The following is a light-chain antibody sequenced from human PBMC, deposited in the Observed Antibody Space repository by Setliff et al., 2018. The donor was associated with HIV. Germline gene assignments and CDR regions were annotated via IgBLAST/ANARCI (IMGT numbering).Light chain of an antibody. CDR3: CSYAGSFTYV. CDR1: SSDVGGYKY. V-gene: IGLV2-11*01. Sequence: QSALTQPRSVSGSPGQSAAISCTGTSSDVGGYKYVSWYQQLPGKAPTLLIFDFTMRPSGVPDRFSGSKSGNTASLTISGLQPEDDGDYYCCSYAGSFTYVFGTGTKVTV. CDR2: DFT. J-gene: IGLJ1*01.